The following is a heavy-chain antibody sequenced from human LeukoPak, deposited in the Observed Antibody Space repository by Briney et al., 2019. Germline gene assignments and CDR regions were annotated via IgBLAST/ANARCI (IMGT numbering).Heavy chain of an antibody. Sequence: PGGSLRLSCAASGFTFSSYEMNWVRQAPGKGLEWVSYISSSGSTIYYADSVKGRFTISRDNAKNSLYLQMNSLRAEDTAVYYCARAFGNYDILTGYYIPPHFDYWGQGTLVTVSS. CDR2: ISSSGSTI. J-gene: IGHJ4*02. V-gene: IGHV3-48*03. CDR1: GFTFSSYE. D-gene: IGHD3-9*01. CDR3: ARAFGNYDILTGYYIPPHFDY.